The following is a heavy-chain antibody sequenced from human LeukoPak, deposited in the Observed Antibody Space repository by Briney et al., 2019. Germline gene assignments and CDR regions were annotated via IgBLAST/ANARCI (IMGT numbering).Heavy chain of an antibody. D-gene: IGHD3-10*01. CDR3: ARDQLYYYGSGSYHPKNYGMDV. V-gene: IGHV3-20*04. CDR1: GFTFDDYG. CDR2: INWNGGST. Sequence: GGSLRLSCAASGFTFDDYGMSWVRQAPGKGLEWVSGINWNGGSTGYADSVKGRFTIFRDNAKNSLYLQMNSLRAEDTALCYCARDQLYYYGSGSYHPKNYGMDVWGQGTTVTVSS. J-gene: IGHJ6*02.